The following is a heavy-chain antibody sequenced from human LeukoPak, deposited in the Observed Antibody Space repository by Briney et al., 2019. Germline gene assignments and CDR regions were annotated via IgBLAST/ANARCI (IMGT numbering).Heavy chain of an antibody. V-gene: IGHV3-15*01. CDR2: IKSKTDGGTT. CDR1: GLTFNNAW. J-gene: IGHJ4*02. D-gene: IGHD3-10*01. Sequence: KPGGSLRLSGAGSGLTFNNAWMTWVRQAPGKGLEWVGRIKSKTDGGTTDYAAPVKDRFTISRDDSKSTLYLQMNSLQTEDTGVYYCTTELVWFGVSAHWGQGTLATVSS. CDR3: TTELVWFGVSAH.